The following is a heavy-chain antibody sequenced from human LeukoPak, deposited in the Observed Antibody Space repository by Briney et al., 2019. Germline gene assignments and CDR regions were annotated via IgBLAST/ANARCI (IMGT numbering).Heavy chain of an antibody. D-gene: IGHD4-17*01. V-gene: IGHV4-4*09. Sequence: TSETLSLTCTVSGDSISRNYCNWVRQPPGKGLEWIGYIYDSGSTNYNPSLTSRVTISADTSKNQFSLKLSSVTAADTAVYYCARAEQYGDYVEADFDYWGQGTLVTVSS. CDR1: GDSISRNY. CDR3: ARAEQYGDYVEADFDY. J-gene: IGHJ4*02. CDR2: IYDSGST.